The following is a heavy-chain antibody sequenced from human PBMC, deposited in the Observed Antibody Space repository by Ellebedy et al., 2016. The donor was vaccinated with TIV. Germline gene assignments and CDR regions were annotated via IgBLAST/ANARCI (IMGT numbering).Heavy chain of an antibody. CDR2: ITSSGTTI. CDR3: AKDQKVGHASSYYGMDV. Sequence: PGGSLRLSCAASGFTFSRNSMNWVRQAPGKGLEWISFITSSGTTIFYADSVRGRFTISRDNAKKSLYLQMNSLRAEDTAVYYCAKDQKVGHASSYYGMDVWGHGTTVTVS. J-gene: IGHJ6*02. D-gene: IGHD1-26*01. CDR1: GFTFSRNS. V-gene: IGHV3-48*04.